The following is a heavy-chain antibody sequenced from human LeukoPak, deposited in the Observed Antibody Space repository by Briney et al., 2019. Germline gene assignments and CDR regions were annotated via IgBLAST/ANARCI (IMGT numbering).Heavy chain of an antibody. CDR1: GFTFSSYA. CDR3: ARAPTVVVVAATHFDI. CDR2: ISSNGGST. J-gene: IGHJ3*02. V-gene: IGHV3-64*01. Sequence: PGGSLRLSCAASGFTFSSYAMHWVRQAPGKGLEYVSAISSNGGSTYYANSVKGRFTISRDNSKNTLYPQMGSLRAEDMAVYYCARAPTVVVVAATHFDIWGQGTMVTVSS. D-gene: IGHD2-15*01.